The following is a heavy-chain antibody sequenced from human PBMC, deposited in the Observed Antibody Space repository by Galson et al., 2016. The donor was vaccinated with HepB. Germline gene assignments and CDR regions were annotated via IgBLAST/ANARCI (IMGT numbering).Heavy chain of an antibody. V-gene: IGHV3-7*01. Sequence: SLRLSCAASGFTFRSCWMSWVRLAPGKGLEWVANINQDGSEQSYVDSVKGRFTISRDNARNSLYLQMNSLRAEDTAVYYCARGRSYDASGNSFDYWGQGTLVTVSS. CDR1: GFTFRSCW. J-gene: IGHJ4*02. CDR2: INQDGSEQ. CDR3: ARGRSYDASGNSFDY. D-gene: IGHD3-16*01.